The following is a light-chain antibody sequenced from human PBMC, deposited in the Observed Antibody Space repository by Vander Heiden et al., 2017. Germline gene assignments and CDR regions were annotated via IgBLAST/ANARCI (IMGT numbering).Light chain of an antibody. CDR2: DVT. J-gene: IGLJ1*01. Sequence: QSALTQPAFVSGSPGQSITISCTGTSSDVGGYDYVSWYQQHPGKAPKLMIYDVTNRPSGVSNRFSGSKSDNTASLTISGLQAEDEADYYCSSYTSSSTLAFGTGTKVTVL. CDR1: SSDVGGYDY. CDR3: SSYTSSSTLA. V-gene: IGLV2-14*03.